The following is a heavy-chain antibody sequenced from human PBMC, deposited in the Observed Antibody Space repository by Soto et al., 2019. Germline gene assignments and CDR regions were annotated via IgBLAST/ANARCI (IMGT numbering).Heavy chain of an antibody. V-gene: IGHV4-31*03. J-gene: IGHJ5*02. CDR2: IYYSGST. CDR1: GGSISSGGYY. Sequence: SETLSLTCTVSGGSISSGGYYWSWIRQHPGKGLEWIGYIYYSGSTYYSPSLKSRVTISVDTSKNQFSLKLSSVTAADTAVYYCARAIVVVPAAPKNWFDPWGQGTLVTVSS. CDR3: ARAIVVVPAAPKNWFDP. D-gene: IGHD2-2*01.